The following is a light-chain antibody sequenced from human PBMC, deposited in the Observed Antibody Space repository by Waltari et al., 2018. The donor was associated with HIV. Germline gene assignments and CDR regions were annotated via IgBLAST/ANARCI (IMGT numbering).Light chain of an antibody. Sequence: EIVLTQSPATLSLSPGERATLSCRASQSVSGYLAWYQQKPGQAPRLLIYDASSRATGIPARFSGSESGTDFTLTISSLEPEDFATYYCQQYNSYPWTFGQGTKVEIK. V-gene: IGKV3-11*01. CDR3: QQYNSYPWT. J-gene: IGKJ1*01. CDR1: QSVSGY. CDR2: DAS.